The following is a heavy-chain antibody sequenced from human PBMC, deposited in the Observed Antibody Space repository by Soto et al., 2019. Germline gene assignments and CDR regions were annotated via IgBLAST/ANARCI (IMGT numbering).Heavy chain of an antibody. D-gene: IGHD2-21*02. J-gene: IGHJ4*02. Sequence: SETLSLTCTVSGGSISSGGYYWSWIRQHPGKGLEWIGYIYYSGSTYYNPSLKSRVTISVDTSKNQFSLKLSSVTAADTAVYYCARVGGGYCGGDCDRTSMHDYWGRGTLVTVSS. V-gene: IGHV4-31*03. CDR3: ARVGGGYCGGDCDRTSMHDY. CDR2: IYYSGST. CDR1: GGSISSGGYY.